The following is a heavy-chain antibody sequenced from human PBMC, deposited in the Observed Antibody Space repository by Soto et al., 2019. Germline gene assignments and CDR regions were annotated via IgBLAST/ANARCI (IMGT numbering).Heavy chain of an antibody. CDR2: INWDDDR. J-gene: IGHJ4*02. V-gene: IGHV2-5*02. CDR3: AHKEFRTSSPFDF. CDR1: GFSHTTNGVG. Sequence: QITLKESGPALVKPTQTLTLTCTFSGFSHTTNGVGVAWIRQPPGKALEWLALINWDDDRHYNPSLTSRLTITKNTSKNQVVLTMTNMDPVDTATYYCAHKEFRTSSPFDFGGPGILVTVSS.